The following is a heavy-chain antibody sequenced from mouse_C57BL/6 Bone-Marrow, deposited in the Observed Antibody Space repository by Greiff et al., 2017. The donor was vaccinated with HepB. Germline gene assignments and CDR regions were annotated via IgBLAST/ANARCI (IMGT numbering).Heavy chain of an antibody. Sequence: EVQLVESGGGLVQPGGSLKLSCAASGFTFSDYYMYWVRQTPEKRLEWVAYLSNGGGSTYYPDTVKGRFTISRENAKNTLYLQMRRLKSEDTAMYYCARQYGSSFFDYWGQGTTLTVSS. J-gene: IGHJ2*01. D-gene: IGHD1-1*01. CDR1: GFTFSDYY. CDR2: LSNGGGST. V-gene: IGHV5-12*01. CDR3: ARQYGSSFFDY.